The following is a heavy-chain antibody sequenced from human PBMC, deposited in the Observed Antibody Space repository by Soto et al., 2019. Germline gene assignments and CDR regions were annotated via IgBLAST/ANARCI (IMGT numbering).Heavy chain of an antibody. D-gene: IGHD2-21*01. V-gene: IGHV4-39*01. CDR3: AKLVRDDVRRSDLEH. J-gene: IGHJ4*02. CDR2: FYYSGTT. CDR1: VDSITASYSN. Sequence: PSETLSLTCTFSVDSITASYSNCAWIRQPPGKGLEWIGTFYYSGTTSQNPPLRSRITISGDTSRNQFSLNLRSVTAADSGVYYCAKLVRDDVRRSDLEHWGQGTLVTVSS.